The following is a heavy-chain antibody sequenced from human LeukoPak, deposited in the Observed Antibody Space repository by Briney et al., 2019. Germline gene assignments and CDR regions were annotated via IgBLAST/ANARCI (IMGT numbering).Heavy chain of an antibody. CDR3: ARGLESSGWYGMDV. V-gene: IGHV1-46*01. CDR1: GYTFSRYY. D-gene: IGHD6-19*01. J-gene: IGHJ6*02. CDR2: INTSGATT. Sequence: ASVEVSCKTSGYTFSRYYIHWVRQAPGQGLEWMGIINTSGATTRYGQKFKGRVTATRDTSTSTVYMEMSSLNSEGTAVYYCARGLESSGWYGMDVWGQGTTIIVSS.